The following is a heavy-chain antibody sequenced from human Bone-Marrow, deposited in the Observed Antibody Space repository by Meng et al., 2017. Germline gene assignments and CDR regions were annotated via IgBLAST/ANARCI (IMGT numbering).Heavy chain of an antibody. J-gene: IGHJ5*02. CDR2: INPNSGGT. Sequence: VPVGASGAEVKKPGASVKVSCKASGYTFTGYYMHWVRQAPGQGLEWMGRINPNSGGTNYAQKFQGRVTMTRDTSISTAYMELSRLRSDDTAVYYCARLRLGSGSYYNDWFDPWGQGTLVTVSS. CDR1: GYTFTGYY. CDR3: ARLRLGSGSYYNDWFDP. D-gene: IGHD3-10*01. V-gene: IGHV1-2*06.